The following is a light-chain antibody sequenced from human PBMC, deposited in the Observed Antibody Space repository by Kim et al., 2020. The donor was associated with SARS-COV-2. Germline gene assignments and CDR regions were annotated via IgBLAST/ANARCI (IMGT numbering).Light chain of an antibody. V-gene: IGLV7-46*01. CDR2: DTN. J-gene: IGLJ3*02. CDR3: LLSYSGTWV. Sequence: QAVVTQEPSLTVSPGGTVTLTCGSSTGAVTSSHYPYWFQQKPGQAPRTLIYDTNNKHSWTPARFSGSLLGGKAALTLSGAQPEDETEYYCLLSYSGTWVFGGGTKLTVL. CDR1: TGAVTSSHY.